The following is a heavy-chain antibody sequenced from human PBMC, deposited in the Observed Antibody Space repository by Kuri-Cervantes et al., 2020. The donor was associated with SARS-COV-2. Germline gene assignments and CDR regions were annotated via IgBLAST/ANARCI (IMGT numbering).Heavy chain of an antibody. V-gene: IGHV3-33*06. CDR2: IWYDGSNK. D-gene: IGHD6-13*01. Sequence: GGSLRLSCAASGFTFSSYGMHWVRQAPGKGLEWVAVIWYDGSNKYYADSVKGRFTISRDNSKNTLYLQMNSLRAEDTAVYYCAKDHGYSSSWPIDYWGQGTLVTVSS. J-gene: IGHJ4*02. CDR1: GFTFSSYG. CDR3: AKDHGYSSSWPIDY.